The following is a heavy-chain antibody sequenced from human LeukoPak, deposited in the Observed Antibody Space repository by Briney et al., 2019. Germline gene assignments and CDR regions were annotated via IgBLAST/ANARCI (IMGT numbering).Heavy chain of an antibody. CDR2: ISSSGSTI. V-gene: IGHV3-11*01. CDR3: ARAITMVRGSIPYYYYGMDV. Sequence: GGSLRLSCAASGFTFSDYYMSWIRQAPGKGLEWVSYISSSGSTIYYADSAKGRFTISRDNAKNSLYLQMNSLRAEDTAVYYCARAITMVRGSIPYYYYGMDVWGQGTTVTVSS. D-gene: IGHD3-10*01. J-gene: IGHJ6*02. CDR1: GFTFSDYY.